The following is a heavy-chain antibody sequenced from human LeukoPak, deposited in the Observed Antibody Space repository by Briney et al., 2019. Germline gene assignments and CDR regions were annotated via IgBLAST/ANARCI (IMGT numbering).Heavy chain of an antibody. V-gene: IGHV3-11*01. CDR1: GFTFSDYY. J-gene: IGHJ3*02. D-gene: IGHD4-23*01. CDR3: ASPEEADYGGNGGDAFDI. CDR2: ISSSGSTI. Sequence: GGSLRLSCAASGFTFSDYYMSWIRQAPGKGLEWVSYISSSGSTIYYADSVKGRFTISRDNAKNSLYLQMNSLRAEDTAVYYCASPEEADYGGNGGDAFDIWGQGTMVTVSS.